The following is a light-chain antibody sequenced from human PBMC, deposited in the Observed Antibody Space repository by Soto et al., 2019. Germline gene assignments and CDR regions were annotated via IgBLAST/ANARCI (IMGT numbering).Light chain of an antibody. CDR2: AAS. CDR1: QSVSSPY. CDR3: QQYGSSPFT. J-gene: IGKJ3*01. V-gene: IGKV3-20*01. Sequence: EVVLTQSPATLSLSPGERATLSCRASQSVSSPYLAWYQQKPDQPPRLLIYAASSRATDIPDRFIGSGSGTEFTLTIASLAPEDFAMYYCQQYGSSPFTFGPGTKVDI.